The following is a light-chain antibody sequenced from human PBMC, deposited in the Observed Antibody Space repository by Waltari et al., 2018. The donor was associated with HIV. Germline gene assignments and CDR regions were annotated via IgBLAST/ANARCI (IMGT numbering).Light chain of an antibody. V-gene: IGLV3-21*01. CDR2: DDD. CDR3: QVWDSGSDHV. CDR1: NIGSKS. Sequence: SYVLTQPPSVSVAPGKTARITCGGNNIGSKSVHWYQQKPGQAPILVIFDDDDRPSGIPERFSGSNSDNTATLTINRVEVGDEGDYYCQVWDSGSDHVFGSGTTVTVL. J-gene: IGLJ1*01.